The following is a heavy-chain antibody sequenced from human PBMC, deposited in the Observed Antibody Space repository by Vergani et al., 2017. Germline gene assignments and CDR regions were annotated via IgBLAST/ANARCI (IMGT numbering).Heavy chain of an antibody. V-gene: IGHV1-69*13. J-gene: IGHJ6*03. CDR2: IIPIFGTA. CDR3: ARLRWSGYYYYYMDV. Sequence: QVQLVQSGAEVKKPGSSVKVSCKASGGTFSSYAISWVRQAPGQGLEWMGGIIPIFGTANYAKKFQGRVTITANESTSKAYMELSSLRSEDTAVYYCARLRWSGYYYYYMDVWGKGTTVTVSS. D-gene: IGHD4-23*01. CDR1: GGTFSSYA.